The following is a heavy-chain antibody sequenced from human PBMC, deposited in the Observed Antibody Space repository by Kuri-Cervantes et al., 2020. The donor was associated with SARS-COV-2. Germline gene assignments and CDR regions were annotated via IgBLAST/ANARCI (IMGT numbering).Heavy chain of an antibody. D-gene: IGHD5-18*01. CDR3: ARGLTLEGDSYGYHY. CDR1: GYTFTGYY. CDR2: INPNSGGT. Sequence: ASVKVSCKASGYTFTGYYMHWVRQAPGQGLEWMGWINPNSGGTNYAQKFQGRVTMTRDTSICTAYMELSRLRSDDTAVYYCARGLTLEGDSYGYHYWGQRTLVTVSS. J-gene: IGHJ4*02. V-gene: IGHV1-2*02.